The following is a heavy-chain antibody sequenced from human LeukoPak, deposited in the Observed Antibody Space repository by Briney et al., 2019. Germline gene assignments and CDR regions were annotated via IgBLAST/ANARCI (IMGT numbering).Heavy chain of an antibody. CDR1: GFTFSSYW. J-gene: IGHJ4*02. D-gene: IGHD6-19*01. Sequence: GGSLRLSCAASGFTFSSYWMHWVRQAPGKGLVWVSRINSDGSSTSYADSVKGRFTISRGNARNTLYLQMNSLRAEDTAVYYCARGTSSGWYGPGGYWGQGTLVTVSS. CDR2: INSDGSST. CDR3: ARGTSSGWYGPGGY. V-gene: IGHV3-74*01.